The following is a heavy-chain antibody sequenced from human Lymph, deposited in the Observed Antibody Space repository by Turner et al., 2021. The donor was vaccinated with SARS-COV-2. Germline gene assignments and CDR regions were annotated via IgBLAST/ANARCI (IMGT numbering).Heavy chain of an antibody. Sequence: EVQLVESGGGLVQPGGSLRLSCAASGFTFSSYEMNWVRQAPGKGLELVSYISSSGSTIYYADSVKGRFTSSRDNAKNSLYLQMNSLRAEDTAVYYCAREPLVVVTAGFDYWGQGTLVTVSS. CDR2: ISSSGSTI. V-gene: IGHV3-48*03. J-gene: IGHJ4*02. CDR3: AREPLVVVTAGFDY. D-gene: IGHD2-21*02. CDR1: GFTFSSYE.